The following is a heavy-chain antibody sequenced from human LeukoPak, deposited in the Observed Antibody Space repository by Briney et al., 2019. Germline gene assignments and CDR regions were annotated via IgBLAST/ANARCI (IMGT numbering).Heavy chain of an antibody. J-gene: IGHJ4*02. D-gene: IGHD5-18*01. CDR3: ARVSGYSYGGNDY. CDR2: INHSGST. CDR1: GASFSGYY. Sequence: SETLSLTCAVYGASFSGYYWNWLRQPPGKGPEWIGEINHSGSTYYNPSLKSRVTISVDTSKNQFSLKLNSVTAADTAVYYCARVSGYSYGGNDYWGQGTLVTVSS. V-gene: IGHV4-34*01.